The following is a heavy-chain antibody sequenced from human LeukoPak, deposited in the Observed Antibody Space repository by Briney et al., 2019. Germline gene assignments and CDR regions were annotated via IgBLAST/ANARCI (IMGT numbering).Heavy chain of an antibody. CDR2: INPNSGGT. CDR1: GYTFTGYY. D-gene: IGHD6-19*01. V-gene: IGHV1-2*06. J-gene: IGHJ6*03. Sequence: ASVKVSCKASGYTFTGYYMHWVRQAPGQGLEWMGRINPNSGGTNYAQKFRGRVTMTRDTSISTAYMELSRLRSDDTAVYYCARARAIAVAGRPYYYYYMDVWGKGTTVTVSS. CDR3: ARARAIAVAGRPYYYYYMDV.